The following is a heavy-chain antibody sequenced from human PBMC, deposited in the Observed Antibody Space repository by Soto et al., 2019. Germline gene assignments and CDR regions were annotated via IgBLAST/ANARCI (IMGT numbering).Heavy chain of an antibody. CDR2: INPNSGGT. J-gene: IGHJ5*02. CDR3: ARSPTDIVVVPAATRDRHNWFDP. CDR1: GYTFTGYY. D-gene: IGHD2-2*01. V-gene: IGHV1-2*04. Sequence: ASVKVSCKASGYTFTGYYMHWVRQAPGQGLEWMGWINPNSGGTNYAQKFQGWVTMTRDTSISTAYMELSRLRSDDTAVYYCARSPTDIVVVPAATRDRHNWFDPWGQGTLVTVSS.